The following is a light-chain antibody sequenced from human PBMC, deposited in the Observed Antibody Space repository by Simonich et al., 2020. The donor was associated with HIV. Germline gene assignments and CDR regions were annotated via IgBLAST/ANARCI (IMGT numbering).Light chain of an antibody. Sequence: DIVMTQSPDSLAVSLGERATINCKSSQSVLYSSNNKNYLAWFQQKPGQPPKLFIYWASTRESGVPDRFSGSGSGTDFTLTISSLQAEDVAVYSTPLTFGGGTKVEIK. CDR1: QSVLYSSNNKNY. CDR3: PLT. CDR2: WAS. J-gene: IGKJ4*01. V-gene: IGKV4-1*01.